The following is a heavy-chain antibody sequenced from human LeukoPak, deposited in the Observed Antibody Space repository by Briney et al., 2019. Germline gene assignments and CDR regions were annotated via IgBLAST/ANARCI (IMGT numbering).Heavy chain of an antibody. CDR1: GGSFSGYY. CDR2: IYHSGST. CDR3: ARGRITMVRGIDWFDP. V-gene: IGHV4-34*01. D-gene: IGHD3-10*01. J-gene: IGHJ5*02. Sequence: SETLSLTCAVYGGSFSGYYWSWIRQPPGKGLEWIGYIYHSGSTYYNPSLKSRVTISVDRSKNQFSLKLSSVTAADTAVYYCARGRITMVRGIDWFDPWGQGTLVTVSS.